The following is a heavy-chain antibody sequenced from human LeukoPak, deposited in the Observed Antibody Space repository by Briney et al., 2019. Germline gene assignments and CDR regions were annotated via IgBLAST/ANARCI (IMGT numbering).Heavy chain of an antibody. D-gene: IGHD3-22*01. CDR3: ARNYYYDNSGYYYPYYGMDV. Sequence: PGGSLRLSWAASGXTFSDYYVSWIRQAPGKGLEWVSYISSRSSYTKYADSVKGRFTISRDNAKNSLYLQMNSLRAEDTAVYYCARNYYYDNSGYYYPYYGMDVWGQGTSVTVSS. V-gene: IGHV3-11*03. CDR1: GXTFSDYY. J-gene: IGHJ6*02. CDR2: ISSRSSYT.